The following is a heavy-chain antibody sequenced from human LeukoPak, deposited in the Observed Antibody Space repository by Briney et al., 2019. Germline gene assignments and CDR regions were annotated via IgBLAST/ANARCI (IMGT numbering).Heavy chain of an antibody. CDR3: AREFREVVPSLGIEPYAEYFQH. D-gene: IGHD2-2*01. CDR2: ISYDGSNK. V-gene: IGHV3-30*01. Sequence: GGSLRLSWAASGFTFSSFAMHWVRHAPGNGLEWVAVISYDGSNKYYADSVKGRFTISRDNSKNTLYLQMNSLRAEDTAVYYCAREFREVVPSLGIEPYAEYFQHWGQGTLVTVSS. CDR1: GFTFSSFA. J-gene: IGHJ1*01.